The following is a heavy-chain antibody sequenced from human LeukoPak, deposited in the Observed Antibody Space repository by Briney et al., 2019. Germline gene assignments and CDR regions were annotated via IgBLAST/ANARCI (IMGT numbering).Heavy chain of an antibody. D-gene: IGHD5-18*01. CDR3: ARDGEGSYGYRY. CDR1: GYSFTSYG. V-gene: IGHV1-18*01. Sequence: GESLKISCKGSGYSFTSYGISWVRQAPGQGLEWMGWISAYNGKTNYAQKLQGRVTMTTDTSTSTAYMELRSLRSDDTAVYYCARDGEGSYGYRYWGQGTLVTLSA. J-gene: IGHJ4*02. CDR2: ISAYNGKT.